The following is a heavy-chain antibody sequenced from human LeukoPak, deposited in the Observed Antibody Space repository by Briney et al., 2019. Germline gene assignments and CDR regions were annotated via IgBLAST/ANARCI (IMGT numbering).Heavy chain of an antibody. CDR1: GYTFTGYY. CDR3: ARDAITMVRGVAHNWFDP. J-gene: IGHJ5*02. V-gene: IGHV1-2*02. D-gene: IGHD3-10*01. Sequence: GASVKVSCKASGYTFTGYYMHWVRQAPGQGLEWMGWINPNSGGTNYAQKFQGRVTMTRDTSISTAYMELSRLRSDDTAVYYRARDAITMVRGVAHNWFDPWGQGTQVTVSS. CDR2: INPNSGGT.